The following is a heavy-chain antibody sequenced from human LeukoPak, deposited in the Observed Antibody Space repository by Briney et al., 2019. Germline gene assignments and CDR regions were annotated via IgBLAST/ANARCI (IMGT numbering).Heavy chain of an antibody. CDR2: ISGSGGST. J-gene: IGHJ4*02. CDR1: GFTFSNYA. D-gene: IGHD4-17*01. V-gene: IGHV3-23*01. CDR3: ASQAPTLRKYFDY. Sequence: GRSLRLSCAASGFTFSNYAMSWVRQAPGKGLEWVSAISGSGGSTYYADSVKGRFTISRDNSKNTLYLQMGCLRAGDMAVYYCASQAPTLRKYFDYWGQGTLVTVSS.